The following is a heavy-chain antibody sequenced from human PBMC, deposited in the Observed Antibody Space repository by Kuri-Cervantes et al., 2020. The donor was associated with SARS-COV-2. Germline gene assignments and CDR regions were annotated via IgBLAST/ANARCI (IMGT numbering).Heavy chain of an antibody. CDR3: AKAPTDLRFLEWSNWFDP. CDR1: GGSISSYY. J-gene: IGHJ5*02. D-gene: IGHD3-3*01. V-gene: IGHV4-59*06. CDR2: IYYSGST. Sequence: SETLSLTCTVSGGSISSYYWSWIRQPPGKGLEWLGYIYYSGSTYYNPSLKSRVTISVDTSKNQFSLKLSSVTAADTAVYYCAKAPTDLRFLEWSNWFDPWGQGTLVTVSS.